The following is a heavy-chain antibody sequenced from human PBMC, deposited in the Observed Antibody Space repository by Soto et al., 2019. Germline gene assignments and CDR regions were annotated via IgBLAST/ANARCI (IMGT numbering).Heavy chain of an antibody. CDR1: GFTFSSYA. D-gene: IGHD3-10*01. J-gene: IGHJ6*02. V-gene: IGHV3-30-3*01. CDR3: ARTWFGESYYYYYGMDV. Sequence: GGSLRLSCAASGFTFSSYAMHWVRQAPGKGLEWVAVISYDGSNKYYADSVKGRFTISRDNSKNTLYLQMNSLRAEDTAVYYCARTWFGESYYYYYGMDVWGQGTTVTVSS. CDR2: ISYDGSNK.